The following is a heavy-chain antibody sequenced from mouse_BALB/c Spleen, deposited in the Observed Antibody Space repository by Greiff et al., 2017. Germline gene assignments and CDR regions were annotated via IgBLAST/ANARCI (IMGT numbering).Heavy chain of an antibody. CDR3: AGYDGFAY. V-gene: IGHV1-54*01. CDR1: GYAFTNYL. Sequence: VQLQQSGAELVRPGTSVKVSCKASGYAFTNYLIEWVKQRPGQGLEWIGVINPGSGGTNYNEKFKGKATLTADKSSSTAYMQLSSLTSDDSAVYFCAGYDGFAYWGQGTLVTVSA. CDR2: INPGSGGT. J-gene: IGHJ3*01. D-gene: IGHD2-14*01.